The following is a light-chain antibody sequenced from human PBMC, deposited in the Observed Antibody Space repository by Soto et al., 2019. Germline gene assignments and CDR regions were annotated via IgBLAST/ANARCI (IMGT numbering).Light chain of an antibody. CDR3: QQYDSYPRT. J-gene: IGKJ1*01. V-gene: IGKV1-5*03. CDR1: QSISSL. CDR2: KAS. Sequence: DIQMTQSPSTLSASVGDRVTITCRASQSISSLLVWYQQKSGKAPKVLIYKASSLESGVPSRFSGSESGTEFTLTISSLQPDDFATYYCQQYDSYPRTFGQGTKVEIK.